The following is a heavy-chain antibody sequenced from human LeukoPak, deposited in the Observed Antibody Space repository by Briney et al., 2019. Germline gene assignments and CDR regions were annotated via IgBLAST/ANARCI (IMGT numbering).Heavy chain of an antibody. D-gene: IGHD3-9*01. J-gene: IGHJ6*02. CDR2: INPSSGST. Sequence: ASVKVSCKASGYTFTSYYMHWVRQAPGQGLEWMGIINPSSGSTSYAQKFQGRVTMTRDTSTSTVYMELSSLRSEDTAVYYCAREPPDILTGRVQRYYYYGMDVWGQGTTVTVSS. V-gene: IGHV1-46*01. CDR3: AREPPDILTGRVQRYYYYGMDV. CDR1: GYTFTSYY.